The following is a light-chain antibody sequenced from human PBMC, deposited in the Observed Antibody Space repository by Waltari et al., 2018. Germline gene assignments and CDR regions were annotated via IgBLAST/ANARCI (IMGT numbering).Light chain of an antibody. CDR2: AAS. CDR1: RSISSY. J-gene: IGKJ4*01. Sequence: DIQMTQSPSSLSASVGDRVTITCRASRSISSYLNWYQQKPGKAPKLLIYAASSLQSGVPSRFSGSGSGTDFTLTISSLQPEDFATYYCQQSYSTPLTFGGGTKVEIK. V-gene: IGKV1-39*01. CDR3: QQSYSTPLT.